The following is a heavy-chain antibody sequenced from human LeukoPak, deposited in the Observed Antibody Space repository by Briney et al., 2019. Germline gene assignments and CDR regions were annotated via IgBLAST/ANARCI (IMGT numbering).Heavy chain of an antibody. V-gene: IGHV3-23*01. Sequence: AGGSLRLSCAASGFTFSSYAMSWVRQAPGKGLEWVSGISGTGGSTYYTDSVKGRFTISRDNSKNTLYLQMDSLRAEDTAFYYCAKDRLTGTPYYFDYWGQGTLVTVSS. J-gene: IGHJ4*02. CDR2: ISGTGGST. CDR3: AKDRLTGTPYYFDY. D-gene: IGHD1-20*01. CDR1: GFTFSSYA.